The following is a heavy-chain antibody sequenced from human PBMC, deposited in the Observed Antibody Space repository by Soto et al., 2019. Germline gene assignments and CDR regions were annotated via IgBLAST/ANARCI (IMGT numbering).Heavy chain of an antibody. Sequence: DVQLLESGGGLVQPGGSLRLSCAASGFTFRSYAMSWVRQAPGKGLEWVSGISGSGISTHYADSVKGRFTVSRDNSKNTLYLQMTSLRAEDTAVYNCAKDPVGPDWYFDLWGRGTLVTVSS. CDR3: AKDPVGPDWYFDL. CDR2: ISGSGIST. CDR1: GFTFRSYA. J-gene: IGHJ2*01. V-gene: IGHV3-23*01.